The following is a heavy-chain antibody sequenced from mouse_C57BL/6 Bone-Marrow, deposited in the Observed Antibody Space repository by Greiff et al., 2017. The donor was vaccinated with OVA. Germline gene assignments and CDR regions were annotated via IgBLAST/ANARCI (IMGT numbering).Heavy chain of an antibody. CDR1: GYTFTEYT. V-gene: IGHV1-62-2*01. CDR2: FYPGSGSI. CDR3: ARHEDYNYDEEVYAMDY. Sequence: QVQLKQSGAELVKPGASVKLSCKASGYTFTEYTIHWVKQRSGQGLEWIGWFYPGSGSIKYNEKFKDKATLTADKSSSPVYMELSRLTSEYSAIYFCARHEDYNYDEEVYAMDYWGQGTSVTVSS. D-gene: IGHD2-12*01. J-gene: IGHJ4*01.